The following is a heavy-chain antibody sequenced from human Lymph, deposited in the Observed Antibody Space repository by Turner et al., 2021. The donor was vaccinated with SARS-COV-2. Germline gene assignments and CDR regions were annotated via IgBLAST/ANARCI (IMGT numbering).Heavy chain of an antibody. Sequence: QLQLQESGPGLVKPSETLSLTCTVSGGSISSSSYYWGWIRQPPGKGLEWIGNFFYSASTYYNPSLKSRVTISEDTSKNQFSLKLTSVTAADTAVYYCGVGPTRWYFQHWGQGTLVTVSS. CDR2: FFYSAST. CDR3: GVGPTRWYFQH. D-gene: IGHD1-26*01. J-gene: IGHJ1*01. V-gene: IGHV4-39*01. CDR1: GGSISSSSYY.